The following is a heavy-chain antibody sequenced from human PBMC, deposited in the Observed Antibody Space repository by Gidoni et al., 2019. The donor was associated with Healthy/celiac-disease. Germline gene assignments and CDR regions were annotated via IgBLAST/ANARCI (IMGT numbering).Heavy chain of an antibody. Sequence: QVQLVESGGGVVQPGRSLRLSCAASGFTFSRYVMHWVRPAPGKGLEWVAVISYDGSNKYYADSVKGRFTISRDNSKNTLYLQMNSLRAEDTAVYYCAKGTGDYYDSSGFLAGAFDIWGQGTMVTVSS. CDR1: GFTFSRYV. D-gene: IGHD3-22*01. CDR2: ISYDGSNK. V-gene: IGHV3-30*18. J-gene: IGHJ3*02. CDR3: AKGTGDYYDSSGFLAGAFDI.